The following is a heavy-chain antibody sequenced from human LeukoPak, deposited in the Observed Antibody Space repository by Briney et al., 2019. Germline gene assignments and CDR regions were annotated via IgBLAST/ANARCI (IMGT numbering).Heavy chain of an antibody. CDR2: ISGYSGNT. D-gene: IGHD1-26*01. CDR3: ARDESGYSGSYYDY. V-gene: IGHV1-18*01. CDR1: GYTFSSYG. Sequence: ASVKVSCKASGYTFSSYGINWVRQAPGQGLEWMGWISGYSGNTNYVQKLQGRVTMTTDTSTSTAYMELRSLRSDDTAVYYCARDESGYSGSYYDYWGQGTLVTVSS. J-gene: IGHJ4*02.